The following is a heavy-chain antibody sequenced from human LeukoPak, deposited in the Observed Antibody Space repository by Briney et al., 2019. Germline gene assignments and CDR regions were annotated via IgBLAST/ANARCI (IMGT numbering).Heavy chain of an antibody. CDR2: INNNGDST. Sequence: QAGGPLRLSCAASGFTFDTYKMHWVRQAPGKGLEYVSGINNNGDSTYYVTSVRGRFTISRDNIRNTLYLQMGSLRAEDTAVYYCARSSVEMTTLFAEYFDHWGRGTLVSVSS. CDR1: GFTFDTYK. D-gene: IGHD5-24*01. CDR3: ARSSVEMTTLFAEYFDH. V-gene: IGHV3-64*01. J-gene: IGHJ1*01.